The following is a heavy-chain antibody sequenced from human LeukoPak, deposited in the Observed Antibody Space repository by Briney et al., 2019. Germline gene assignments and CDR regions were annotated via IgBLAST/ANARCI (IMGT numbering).Heavy chain of an antibody. CDR2: HSGNS. J-gene: IGHJ4*02. CDR1: GASVSSNSYH. Sequence: SETLSLTCTVSGASVSSNSYHWSWIRQAPGTGLEWIGHSGNSDYKPSLKSRITISTDTSNNHFSLNLVSVTAADTAVYYCATYYVGAGGRGHWGPGTLVTVSS. D-gene: IGHD3-16*01. V-gene: IGHV4-61*03. CDR3: ATYYVGAGGRGH.